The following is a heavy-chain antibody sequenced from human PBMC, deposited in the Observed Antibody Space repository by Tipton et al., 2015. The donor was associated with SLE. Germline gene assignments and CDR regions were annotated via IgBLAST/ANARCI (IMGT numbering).Heavy chain of an antibody. Sequence: TLSLTCIVSGDSISSSSYYWGWIRQPPGKGLEWVGTVYYTGNTFYNPSLKSRVTISVDTSKNQFSLNLSSVTAADTAVYYCARDMDGFGDPNLFEYWGQGTLVTVSS. V-gene: IGHV4-39*07. CDR1: GDSISSSSYY. J-gene: IGHJ4*02. CDR3: ARDMDGFGDPNLFEY. D-gene: IGHD2-21*02. CDR2: VYYTGNT.